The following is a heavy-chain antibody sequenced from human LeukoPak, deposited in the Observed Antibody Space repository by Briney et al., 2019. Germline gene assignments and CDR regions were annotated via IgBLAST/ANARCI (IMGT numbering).Heavy chain of an antibody. CDR2: IYPGDSDT. J-gene: IGHJ4*02. CDR1: GYTFTSYW. CDR3: ARQEAGTYFDY. V-gene: IGHV5-51*01. D-gene: IGHD6-19*01. Sequence: GESLKISCKASGYTFTSYWIAWVRQKPGKGLEWMGVIYPGDSDTRYSPSFQGQVTISADKSISTAYLQWSSLKASDTAMYYCARQEAGTYFDYWGQGTLVTVSS.